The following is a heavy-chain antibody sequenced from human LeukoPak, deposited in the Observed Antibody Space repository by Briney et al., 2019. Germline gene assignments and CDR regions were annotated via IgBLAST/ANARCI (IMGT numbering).Heavy chain of an antibody. J-gene: IGHJ4*02. CDR1: GGSISSSSYY. Sequence: KTSETLSLTCTVSGGSISSSSYYWGGIRQPPGEGLEWIGSIYYSGSTYYNPSLKSRVTISVDTSKNQFSLKLSSVTAADPAVYYCARSLSGSYYNWGQGTLVTVSS. D-gene: IGHD1-26*01. CDR3: ARSLSGSYYN. CDR2: IYYSGST. V-gene: IGHV4-39*07.